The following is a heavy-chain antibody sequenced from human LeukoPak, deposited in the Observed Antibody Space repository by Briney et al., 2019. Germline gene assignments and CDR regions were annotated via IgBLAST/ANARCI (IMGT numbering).Heavy chain of an antibody. CDR3: ARVGAYCTTTSCLDY. CDR1: GYTFTSYG. Sequence: ASVKVSCKASGYTFTSYGVSWVRPAPGQGLEWMGWVSAYNGGANYAQNLQGRVTMTTDTSTSTAYMELRSLRSDDTAVYYCARVGAYCTTTSCLDYWSQGTLVTVSS. V-gene: IGHV1-18*01. J-gene: IGHJ4*02. D-gene: IGHD2-2*01. CDR2: VSAYNGGA.